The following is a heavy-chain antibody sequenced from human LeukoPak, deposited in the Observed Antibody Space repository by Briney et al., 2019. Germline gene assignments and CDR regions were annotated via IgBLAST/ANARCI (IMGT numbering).Heavy chain of an antibody. J-gene: IGHJ5*02. CDR1: GFTFSSYA. Sequence: PGGSLRLSCAASGFTFSSYAMSWVRQAPGKGLEWVSAIGGSGGGTYYADSVKGRFTISGDNSKNTLYLQMNSLRAEDTAVYYCAKAGYCSGGSCYLPSNNWFDPWGQGTLVTVSS. CDR3: AKAGYCSGGSCYLPSNNWFDP. CDR2: IGGSGGGT. V-gene: IGHV3-23*01. D-gene: IGHD2-15*01.